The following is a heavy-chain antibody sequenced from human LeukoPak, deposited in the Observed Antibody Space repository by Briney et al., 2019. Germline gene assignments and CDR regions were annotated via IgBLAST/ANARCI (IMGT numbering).Heavy chain of an antibody. D-gene: IGHD3-22*01. CDR3: ARRAYDSSGRTFDY. CDR1: GFTLSSYG. Sequence: GGSLRLSCAASGFTLSSYGMHWVRQAPGKGLEWVAYIRYDGSNKYYADSVKGRYTISRDNSKNTRYLQMNNLRAEDTAVFYCARRAYDSSGRTFDYWGQGTLVTVSS. J-gene: IGHJ4*02. V-gene: IGHV3-30*02. CDR2: IRYDGSNK.